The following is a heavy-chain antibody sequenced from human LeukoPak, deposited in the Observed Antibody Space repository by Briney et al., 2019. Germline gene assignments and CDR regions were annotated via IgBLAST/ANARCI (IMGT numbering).Heavy chain of an antibody. Sequence: PGGSVRLSCAASGFTFSKHAMSWVRQAPGKGLEWVSVISISGDGTYYADSVKGRFTISRDNSKNTLYMQMKSLRAEDTAVYYCARRPTSLGYFDVWGRGTQVTVSS. J-gene: IGHJ2*01. CDR2: ISISGDGT. CDR1: GFTFSKHA. V-gene: IGHV3-23*01. CDR3: ARRPTSLGYFDV.